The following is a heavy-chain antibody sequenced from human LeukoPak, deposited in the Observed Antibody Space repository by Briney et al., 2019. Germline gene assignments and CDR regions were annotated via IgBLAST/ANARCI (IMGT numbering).Heavy chain of an antibody. CDR3: AREGMIRGDPYFDL. D-gene: IGHD3-16*01. CDR1: GVSLTGHY. J-gene: IGHJ4*02. Sequence: SETLSLTYSVSGVSLTGHYWSWIRQPPGKGLEGIGNIYYTGSPNYKPSLKSRVAISVDMSKNQFSLRLRSVTAADTAVYYCAREGMIRGDPYFDLWGQGTLVTVSS. CDR2: IYYTGSP. V-gene: IGHV4-59*11.